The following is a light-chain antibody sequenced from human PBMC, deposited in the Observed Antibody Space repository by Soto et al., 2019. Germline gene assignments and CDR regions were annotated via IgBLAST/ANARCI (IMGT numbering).Light chain of an antibody. Sequence: EVVLTQSPDTLSLSPGERATLSCRASQTVSSNYLAWYQQKPGQAPRLLIYGAPSRATGIPDRFSGSGSGTDFTLTISGLEPEDFAVYYCQRYSRSPLMYTFGQGTKLEIK. CDR2: GAP. CDR3: QRYSRSPLMYT. CDR1: QTVSSNY. J-gene: IGKJ2*01. V-gene: IGKV3-20*01.